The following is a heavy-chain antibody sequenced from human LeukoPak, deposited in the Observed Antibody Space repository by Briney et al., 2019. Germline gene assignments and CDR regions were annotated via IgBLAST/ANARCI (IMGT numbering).Heavy chain of an antibody. J-gene: IGHJ4*02. D-gene: IGHD6-6*01. CDR3: ATSLYTGYSSSSSFDY. CDR2: IYPGDSDT. Sequence: GESLKISCKGSGYSFTSYWIGWVRQMPGKGLEWMGIIYPGDSDTRYSPSFQGQVTISADKSNSTAYLQWSSLKASDTAKYYCATSLYTGYSSSSSFDYWGQGTLVTVSS. CDR1: GYSFTSYW. V-gene: IGHV5-51*01.